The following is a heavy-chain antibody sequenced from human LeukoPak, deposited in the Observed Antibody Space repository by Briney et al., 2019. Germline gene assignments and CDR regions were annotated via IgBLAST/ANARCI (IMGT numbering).Heavy chain of an antibody. D-gene: IGHD5-18*01. CDR1: GFIFSNYA. V-gene: IGHV3-23*01. Sequence: PGGSLRLSCAASGFIFSNYAMSWVRQAPGTGLEWVSAISGSGGGTKYADSVKGRFTISRDNSKNTLYLQMNSLRAEDTAVYHCAKGLGYFGRTGGFDIWGQGTMVTVSS. CDR2: ISGSGGGT. CDR3: AKGLGYFGRTGGFDI. J-gene: IGHJ3*02.